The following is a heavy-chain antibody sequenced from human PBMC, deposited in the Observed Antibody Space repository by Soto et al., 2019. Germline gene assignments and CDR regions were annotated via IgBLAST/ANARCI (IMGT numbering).Heavy chain of an antibody. J-gene: IGHJ3*02. CDR2: IIPIFGTA. CDR1: GGTFSSYA. Sequence: QVQLVQSGAEVKKPGSSVTVSCKASGGTFSSYAISWVRQAPGQGLEWMGGIIPIFGTANYAQKFQGRVTITADESTSTAYMELSSLRSEDTAVYYCARDYYDSSGFGAYDAFDIWGQGTMVTVSS. D-gene: IGHD3-22*01. CDR3: ARDYYDSSGFGAYDAFDI. V-gene: IGHV1-69*01.